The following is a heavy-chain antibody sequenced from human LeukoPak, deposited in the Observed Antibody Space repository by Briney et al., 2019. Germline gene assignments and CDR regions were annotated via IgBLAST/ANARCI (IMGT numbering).Heavy chain of an antibody. V-gene: IGHV4-30-2*01. Sequence: SETLSLTCTVSGGSISSGGYYWSWIRQPPGKGLEWIGYIYHSGSTYYNPSLKSRVTISVDRSKNQFSLKLSSVTAADTAVYYCAVERGVLRFLEWLPIDYWGQGTLVTVSS. CDR1: GGSISSGGYY. J-gene: IGHJ4*02. D-gene: IGHD3-3*01. CDR3: AVERGVLRFLEWLPIDY. CDR2: IYHSGST.